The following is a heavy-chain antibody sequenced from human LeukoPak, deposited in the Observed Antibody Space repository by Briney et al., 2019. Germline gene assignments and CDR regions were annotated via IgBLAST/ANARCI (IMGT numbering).Heavy chain of an antibody. J-gene: IGHJ5*02. V-gene: IGHV4-4*07. Sequence: PSETLSLTCTVSGGSISSYYWSWIRQPAGKGLEWIGRIYTSGSTNYNPSLKSRVTMSVDTSKNQFSLKLSSVTAADTAVYYCARDRHIVVVPAATPYNWFDPWGQGTLVTVSS. D-gene: IGHD2-2*01. CDR2: IYTSGST. CDR1: GGSISSYY. CDR3: ARDRHIVVVPAATPYNWFDP.